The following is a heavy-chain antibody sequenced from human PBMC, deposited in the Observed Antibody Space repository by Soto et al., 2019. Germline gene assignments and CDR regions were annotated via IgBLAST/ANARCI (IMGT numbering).Heavy chain of an antibody. V-gene: IGHV1-8*01. J-gene: IGHJ5*02. CDR1: GYTFTSYD. D-gene: IGHD6-13*01. CDR2: MNPNSGNT. Sequence: QVQLVQSGAEVKKPGASVKVSCKASGYTFTSYDINWVRQATGQGLEWIGWMNPNSGNTGYAQKFQGRVTMTRNTSISTAYMDLSSLSSEDTAVYYCARERSAAGTGWFDPWGQGTLVTVSS. CDR3: ARERSAAGTGWFDP.